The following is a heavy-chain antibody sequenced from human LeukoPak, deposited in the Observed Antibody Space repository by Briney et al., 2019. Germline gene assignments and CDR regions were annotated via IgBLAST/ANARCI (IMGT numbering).Heavy chain of an antibody. D-gene: IGHD4-23*01. J-gene: IGHJ4*02. CDR3: ARRAGGYSHPYDY. CDR2: IYSGGST. Sequence: GGSLRLSCVVSGFTVSTNYMSWVRQAPGKGLEWVSLIYSGGSTYYADPVKGRFTISRDNSKNTLYLQMNSLRAEDTAVYYCARRAGGYSHPYDYWGQGTLVTVSS. CDR1: GFTVSTNY. V-gene: IGHV3-53*01.